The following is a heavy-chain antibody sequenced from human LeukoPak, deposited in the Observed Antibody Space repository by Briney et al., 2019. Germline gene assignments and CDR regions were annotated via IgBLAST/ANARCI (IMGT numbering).Heavy chain of an antibody. Sequence: GRSLRLSCAASGFTFSSYAMHWVRQAPGKGLEWVAVISYDGSNKYYADSVKGRFTIPRDNSKNTLYLQMNSLRAEDTAVYYCAREGLAMLIYYYMDVWGKGTTVTVSS. J-gene: IGHJ6*03. CDR1: GFTFSSYA. V-gene: IGHV3-30*01. CDR3: AREGLAMLIYYYMDV. CDR2: ISYDGSNK. D-gene: IGHD2-2*01.